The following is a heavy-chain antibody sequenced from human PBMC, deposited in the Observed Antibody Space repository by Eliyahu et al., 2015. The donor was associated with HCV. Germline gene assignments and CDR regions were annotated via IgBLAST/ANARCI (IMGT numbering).Heavy chain of an antibody. J-gene: IGHJ4*02. Sequence: EVQLVESGGGLVQPGGSLKLSCAASGFTFSGSAMHWVRQASGKGLEWVGRIRSKANSYATAYAASVKGRFTISRDDSKNTAYLQMNSLKTEDTAVYYCTRHKYGDYEFDYWGQGTLVTVSS. D-gene: IGHD4-17*01. CDR2: IRSKANSYAT. V-gene: IGHV3-73*02. CDR3: TRHKYGDYEFDY. CDR1: GFTFSGSA.